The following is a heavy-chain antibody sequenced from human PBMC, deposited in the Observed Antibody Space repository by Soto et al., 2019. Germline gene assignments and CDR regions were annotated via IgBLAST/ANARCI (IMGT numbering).Heavy chain of an antibody. D-gene: IGHD3-3*01. CDR1: GGSFSGYY. J-gene: IGHJ4*02. CDR3: VRSVILSGGSYKGLMRLQYFDT. V-gene: IGHV4-34*01. Sequence: PSETLSLTCGVYGGSFSGYYWSWIRQPPGKGLEWIGEANHSGSTNYNPSLKSRVTLSVDESKNQFSLNMDSVTAADTAIYYCVRSVILSGGSYKGLMRLQYFDTWGPGTLV. CDR2: ANHSGST.